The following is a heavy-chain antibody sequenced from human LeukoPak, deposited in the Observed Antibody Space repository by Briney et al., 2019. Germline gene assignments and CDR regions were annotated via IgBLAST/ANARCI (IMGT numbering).Heavy chain of an antibody. Sequence: SETLSLTCAVYGGSFSGYYWSWIRQPPGKGLEWIGYIYYIGSTNYNPSLKSRVTMSVDTSKNQFSLKLSSVTAADTAVYYCAREGDSSGYYLYWGQGTLVTVSS. CDR1: GGSFSGYY. V-gene: IGHV4-59*01. CDR3: AREGDSSGYYLY. CDR2: IYYIGST. J-gene: IGHJ4*02. D-gene: IGHD3-22*01.